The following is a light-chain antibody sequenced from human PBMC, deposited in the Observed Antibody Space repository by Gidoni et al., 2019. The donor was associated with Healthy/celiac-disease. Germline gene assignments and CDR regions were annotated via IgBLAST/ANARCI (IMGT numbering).Light chain of an antibody. CDR1: QSISSY. V-gene: IGKV1-39*01. CDR2: AAS. Sequence: DIQMTPSPSSLSASVGDRVTIPCRASQSISSYLNWYQQKPGKAPKLLIYAASSLQSGVPSRFSGSGSGTDFTLTISSLQPEDFATYYCQQSYSTPRRWTFGQGTKVEIK. CDR3: QQSYSTPRRWT. J-gene: IGKJ1*01.